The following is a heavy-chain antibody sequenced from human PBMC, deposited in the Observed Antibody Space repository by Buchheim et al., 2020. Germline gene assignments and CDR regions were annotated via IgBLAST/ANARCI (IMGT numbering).Heavy chain of an antibody. CDR3: ARERGEYSGSPFDY. V-gene: IGHV3-30*04. CDR1: GFTFSSYA. Sequence: QVQLVESGGGVVQPGRSLRLSCAASGFTFSSYAMHWVRQAPGKGLEWVAVISYDGSNKYYADSVKGRFTISRDNSKNTLYLQMNSLRAEDTAVYYCARERGEYSGSPFDYWGQGTL. D-gene: IGHD5-12*01. CDR2: ISYDGSNK. J-gene: IGHJ4*02.